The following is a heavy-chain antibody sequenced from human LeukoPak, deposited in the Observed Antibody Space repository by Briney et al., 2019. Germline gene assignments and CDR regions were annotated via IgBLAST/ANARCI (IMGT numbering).Heavy chain of an antibody. D-gene: IGHD4-17*01. V-gene: IGHV3-30*18. CDR2: ISYDGSNK. J-gene: IGHJ4*02. Sequence: GGSLRLSCAASGFTFSSYSMNWVRQAPGKGLEWVAVISYDGSNKYYADSVKGRFTISRDNSKNTLYLQMNSLRAEDTAVYYCAKDRTTNRSKVKYYFDYWGQGTLVTVSS. CDR3: AKDRTTNRSKVKYYFDY. CDR1: GFTFSSYS.